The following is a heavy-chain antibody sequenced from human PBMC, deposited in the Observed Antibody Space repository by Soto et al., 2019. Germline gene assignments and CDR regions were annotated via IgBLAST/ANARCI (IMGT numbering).Heavy chain of an antibody. Sequence: CKGSGYRFSSYWIGWVRQMPGKGLEWMGIIYPGDSDTRYSPSFQGQVTISVDKSINTAYLQWSSLKASDTAIYYCARPSGLIAAATSRWYFDLWGRGTLVTVS. J-gene: IGHJ2*01. D-gene: IGHD6-25*01. CDR3: ARPSGLIAAATSRWYFDL. CDR2: IYPGDSDT. CDR1: GYRFSSYW. V-gene: IGHV5-51*01.